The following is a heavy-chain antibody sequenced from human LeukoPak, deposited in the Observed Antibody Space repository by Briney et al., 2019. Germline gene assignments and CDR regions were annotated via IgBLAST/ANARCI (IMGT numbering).Heavy chain of an antibody. D-gene: IGHD6-19*01. CDR3: ARSSKTQWLSPGDGFDI. J-gene: IGHJ3*02. Sequence: SETLSLTCAVYGGPFSGYYWSWIRQPPGKGLEWIGEINHSGSTNYNPSLRSRVTISVDTPKNQFSLKFTSMTAADTAVYYCARSSKTQWLSPGDGFDIWGRGTLVTVSS. V-gene: IGHV4-34*01. CDR1: GGPFSGYY. CDR2: INHSGST.